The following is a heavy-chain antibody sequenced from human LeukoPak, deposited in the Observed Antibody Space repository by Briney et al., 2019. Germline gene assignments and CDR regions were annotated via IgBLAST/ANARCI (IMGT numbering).Heavy chain of an antibody. D-gene: IGHD1-26*01. V-gene: IGHV4-38-2*02. Sequence: SETLSLTCTVSGYSISSGYYWGWIRQPPGKGLEWIGSIYHRGSTYYNPSLKSRVTISVDTSKNQFSLKLSSVTAADTAVYYCARGGGGSYFNSAYYFDYWGQGTLVTVSS. CDR2: IYHRGST. J-gene: IGHJ4*02. CDR3: ARGGGGSYFNSAYYFDY. CDR1: GYSISSGYY.